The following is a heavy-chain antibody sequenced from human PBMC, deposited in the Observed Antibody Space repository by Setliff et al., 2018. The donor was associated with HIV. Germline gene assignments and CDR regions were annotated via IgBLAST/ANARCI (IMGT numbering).Heavy chain of an antibody. Sequence: SETLSLTCTVSGGSISSYYWSWIRQPPGKGLEWIGYIYYSGSTNYNPSLKSRVTISVDTSKNQFSLKLSSVTAADTAVYYCARHDDCSGGSCYPEGNYYYYYMDVWGKGTTVTAP. V-gene: IGHV4-59*08. J-gene: IGHJ6*03. CDR3: ARHDDCSGGSCYPEGNYYYYYMDV. CDR2: IYYSGST. D-gene: IGHD2-15*01. CDR1: GGSISSYY.